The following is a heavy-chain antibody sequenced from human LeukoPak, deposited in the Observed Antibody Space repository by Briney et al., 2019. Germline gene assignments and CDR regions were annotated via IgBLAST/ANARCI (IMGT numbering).Heavy chain of an antibody. V-gene: IGHV1-2*02. D-gene: IGHD3-10*01. CDR2: ISPNSGGT. J-gene: IGHJ4*02. CDR1: GYTFTGYY. CDR3: ARGRSGSYYEAFYFDY. Sequence: ASLKVSCQASGYTFTGYYWHWVRQAPGQGLEWMGWISPNSGGTNSAQKFQGRLTLTRDMSISTVSMQLRRLTSYDTAIFYCARGRSGSYYEAFYFDYWGQGTLV.